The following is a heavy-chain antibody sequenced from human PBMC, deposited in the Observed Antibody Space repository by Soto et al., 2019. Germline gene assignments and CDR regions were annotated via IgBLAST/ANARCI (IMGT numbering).Heavy chain of an antibody. Sequence: SLRLSCTGSGFNFGNYALSWARQAPGKGPEWVGFIRSEAYGGTTDYAASVKGRFIISRDDSKSIAYLEINSLQTDDTAVYYCTRYYYESSGYYVYWGQGTLVTVSS. CDR3: TRYYYESSGYYVY. CDR2: IRSEAYGGTT. D-gene: IGHD3-22*01. CDR1: GFNFGNYA. V-gene: IGHV3-49*04. J-gene: IGHJ4*02.